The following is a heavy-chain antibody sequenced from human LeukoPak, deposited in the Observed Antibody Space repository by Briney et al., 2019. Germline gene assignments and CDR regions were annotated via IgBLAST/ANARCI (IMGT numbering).Heavy chain of an antibody. CDR2: IHYTGST. CDR3: ARGGYYGAGNYFRFDP. V-gene: IGHV4-59*01. D-gene: IGHD3-10*01. CDR1: SGSISSYY. Sequence: SETLSLTCTVSSGSISSYYGRWIRQSPGKGREGRGYIHYTGSTNNKPSLKSQITISVETSRNKFSVKLKSVNAADTADYYCARGGYYGAGNYFRFDPWGQGTLVTVSS. J-gene: IGHJ5*02.